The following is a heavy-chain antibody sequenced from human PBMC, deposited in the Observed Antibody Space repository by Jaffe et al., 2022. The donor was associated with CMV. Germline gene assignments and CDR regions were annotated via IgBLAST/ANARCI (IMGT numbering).Heavy chain of an antibody. CDR2: IANSNAGHRE. Sequence: QVQLVESGGGVVQPGRSLTLSCAASGFTFTNYGMHWVRQAPGKGLEWVTFIANSNAGHREEYRDSVKGRFTISRDNSKSTLYLQMNSLKTEDTAVYYCATDGPHSDIDHWGQGTLVTV. CDR1: GFTFTNYG. J-gene: IGHJ4*02. CDR3: ATDGPHSDIDH. V-gene: IGHV3-33*03. D-gene: IGHD3-22*01.